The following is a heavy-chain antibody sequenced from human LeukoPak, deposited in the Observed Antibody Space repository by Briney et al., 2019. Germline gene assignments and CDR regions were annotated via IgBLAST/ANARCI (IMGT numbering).Heavy chain of an antibody. Sequence: GGSLRLSCEASGFTFSSFEMNWVRQAPGKGLEWVSYISSSGSTIYYADSVKGRFTISRDNAKNSLYLQMNSLRAEDTAVYYCARGRYYDSSGYSDYWGQGTLVTVSS. CDR1: GFTFSSFE. CDR2: ISSSGSTI. CDR3: ARGRYYDSSGYSDY. D-gene: IGHD3-22*01. V-gene: IGHV3-48*03. J-gene: IGHJ4*02.